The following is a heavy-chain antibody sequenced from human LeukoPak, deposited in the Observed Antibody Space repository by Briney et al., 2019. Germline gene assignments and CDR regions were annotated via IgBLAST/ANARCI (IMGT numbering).Heavy chain of an antibody. Sequence: GESLKISCKGSGYRFTSYWIGWVRQMPGKGLEWMGIIYPGDSDTRYSPSFQGQVTISADKSISTAYLQWSSLKASDTAMYYCARLVFSSGWLSEGAFDIWGQGTMVTVSS. CDR2: IYPGDSDT. CDR1: GYRFTSYW. J-gene: IGHJ3*02. D-gene: IGHD6-19*01. V-gene: IGHV5-51*01. CDR3: ARLVFSSGWLSEGAFDI.